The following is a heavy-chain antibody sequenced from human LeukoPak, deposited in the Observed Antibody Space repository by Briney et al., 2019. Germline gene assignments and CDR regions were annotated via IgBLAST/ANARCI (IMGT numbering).Heavy chain of an antibody. CDR2: VSSRGDST. CDR1: GFIFSSYA. J-gene: IGHJ3*01. CDR3: AKSRNGYILNAFDV. D-gene: IGHD5-18*01. V-gene: IGHV3-23*01. Sequence: GGSLRLSCAGSGFIFSSYAMSWVRQAPGKELEWVSGVSSRGDSTYYADSVRGRFTISRDNSKNTLYLQVNSLRAEDTALHYCAKSRNGYILNAFDVWGQGTSVTASS.